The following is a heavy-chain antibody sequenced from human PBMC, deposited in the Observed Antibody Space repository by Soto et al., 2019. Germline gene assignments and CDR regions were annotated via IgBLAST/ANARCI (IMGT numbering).Heavy chain of an antibody. V-gene: IGHV3-66*01. J-gene: IGHJ4*02. CDR1: GFTVSSNY. CDR3: ASGPYDSSGYYSGPIDY. D-gene: IGHD3-22*01. CDR2: IYSGGST. Sequence: EVQLVESGGGLVQPGGSLRLSCAASGFTVSSNYMSWVRQAPGKGLEWVSVIYSGGSTYYADSVKGRFTISRDNSKNTLYLQMNSLRAEDTAVYYCASGPYDSSGYYSGPIDYWGQGTLVTVSS.